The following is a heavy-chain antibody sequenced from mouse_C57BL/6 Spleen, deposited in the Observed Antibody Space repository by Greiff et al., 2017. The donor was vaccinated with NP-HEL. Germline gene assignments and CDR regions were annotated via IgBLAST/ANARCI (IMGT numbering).Heavy chain of an antibody. CDR1: GYTFTSYW. Sequence: VQGVESGAELAKPGASVKLSCKASGYTFTSYWMHWVKQRPGQGLEWIGYINPSSGYTKYNEKFKDKATLTADKSSSTAYMQLSSLTYEDSAVYYCARGLMGAMDYWGQGTSVTVSS. D-gene: IGHD2-4*01. CDR2: INPSSGYT. V-gene: IGHV1-7*01. CDR3: ARGLMGAMDY. J-gene: IGHJ4*01.